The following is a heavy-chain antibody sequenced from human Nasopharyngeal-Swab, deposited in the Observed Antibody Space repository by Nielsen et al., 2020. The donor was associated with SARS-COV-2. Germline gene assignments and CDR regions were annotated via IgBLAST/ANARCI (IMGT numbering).Heavy chain of an antibody. J-gene: IGHJ6*02. V-gene: IGHV1-3*01. CDR1: GYTFTAYA. D-gene: IGHD4-17*01. CDR2: INGGNGDT. Sequence: ASVKVSCKASGYTFTAYAMHWVRQAPGQRLEWMGWINGGNGDTIYAQKFRGRVTLTRHTSASTAYMELRSLRSEDTARYFCIKHGDYGMDVWGQGTTVTVSS. CDR3: IKHGDYGMDV.